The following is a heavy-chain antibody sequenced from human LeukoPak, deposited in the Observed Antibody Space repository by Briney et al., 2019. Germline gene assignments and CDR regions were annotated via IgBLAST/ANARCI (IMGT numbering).Heavy chain of an antibody. V-gene: IGHV3-11*06. Sequence: GGSLRLSCAASGFTFSDYYMSWIRQAPGKWLEWVSSISSSSSYIYYADSVKGRFTISRDNAKNSLYLQMNSLRAEDTAVYYCARASSRSYFDYWGQGTLVTVSS. D-gene: IGHD6-6*01. CDR1: GFTFSDYY. CDR3: ARASSRSYFDY. CDR2: ISSSSSYI. J-gene: IGHJ4*02.